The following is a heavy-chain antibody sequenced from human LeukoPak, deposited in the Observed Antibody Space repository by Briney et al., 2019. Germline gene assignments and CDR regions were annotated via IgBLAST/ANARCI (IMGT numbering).Heavy chain of an antibody. J-gene: IGHJ4*02. CDR1: GFTFSDYS. Sequence: GGSLRLSCAASGFTFSDYSMNWVRQAPGKGLEWVSYISSSGSTIYYADSVKGRFTISRDNAMNSLWLQMNSLRADDTAVYYCARVREAAAGFDYWGQGALVTVFS. CDR3: ARVREAAAGFDY. D-gene: IGHD6-13*01. V-gene: IGHV3-48*01. CDR2: ISSSGSTI.